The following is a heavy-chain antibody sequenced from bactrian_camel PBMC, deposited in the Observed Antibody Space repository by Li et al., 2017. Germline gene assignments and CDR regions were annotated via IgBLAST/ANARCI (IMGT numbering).Heavy chain of an antibody. J-gene: IGHJ4*01. CDR3: AAGLSQCSHWYVLTPQWIKRSGNY. CDR1: AYTYSMYC. V-gene: IGHV3S1*01. D-gene: IGHD6*01. Sequence: VQLVESEGGSVQAGMSLRLSCAASAYTYSMYCMGWFRQAPGKEREGVAGIYIGRGITYYADSVKGRFTISKDNAKNTLYLQMNSLKPEDTAVYYCAAGLSQCSHWYVLTPQWIKRSGNYWGRGTQVTVS. CDR2: IYIGRGIT.